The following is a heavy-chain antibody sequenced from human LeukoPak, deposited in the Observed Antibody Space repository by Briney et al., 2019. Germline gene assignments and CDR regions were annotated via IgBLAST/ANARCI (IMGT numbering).Heavy chain of an antibody. CDR1: GGSISSYY. V-gene: IGHV4-59*01. CDR3: AREGSGSYFDY. D-gene: IGHD1-26*01. CDR2: IYYSGST. Sequence: SETLSLTCTVSGGSISSYYWSWIRQPPGKGLEWIGYIYYSGSTNYNPSLKSRVAISVDTSKNQFSLKLSSVTAADTAVYYCAREGSGSYFDYWGQGTLVTVSS. J-gene: IGHJ4*02.